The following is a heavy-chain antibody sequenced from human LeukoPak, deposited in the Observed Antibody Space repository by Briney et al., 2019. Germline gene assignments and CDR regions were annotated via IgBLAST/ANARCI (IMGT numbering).Heavy chain of an antibody. V-gene: IGHV1-69*13. CDR1: GGTFSSYA. D-gene: IGHD3-3*01. Sequence: SVKVSCKASGGTFSSYAISWVRQAPGQGLEWMGGIIPIFGTANYAQKFQGRVTITADESTSTAYMELSSLRSEDTAVYYCARTYYDFQPDYYYYMDVWGKGTTVTVSS. J-gene: IGHJ6*03. CDR2: IIPIFGTA. CDR3: ARTYYDFQPDYYYYMDV.